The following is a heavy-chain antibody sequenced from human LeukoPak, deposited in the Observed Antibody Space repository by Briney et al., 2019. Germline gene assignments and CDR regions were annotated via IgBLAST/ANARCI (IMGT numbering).Heavy chain of an antibody. Sequence: PSETPSLTCTVSGGSISSSSYYWGWIRQPPGKGLEWIGSIYYSGSTYYNPSLKSRVTISVDTSKNQFSLKLSSVTAADTAVYYCATRAMTTVTTERFRWFDPWGQGTLVTVSS. CDR2: IYYSGST. J-gene: IGHJ5*02. CDR1: GGSISSSSYY. V-gene: IGHV4-39*05. CDR3: ATRAMTTVTTERFRWFDP. D-gene: IGHD4-17*01.